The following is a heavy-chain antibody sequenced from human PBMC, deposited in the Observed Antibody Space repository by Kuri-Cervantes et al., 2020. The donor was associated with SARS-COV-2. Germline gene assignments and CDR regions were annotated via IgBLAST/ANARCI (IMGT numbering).Heavy chain of an antibody. D-gene: IGHD6-19*01. Sequence: SETLSLTCTVSGYSISSGYYWGWIRQPPGKGLEWIGSIYHSGSTYYNPSLKSRVTISVDTSKNQFSPKLSSVTAADTAVYYCARVGGQVAGTLYFQHWGQGTLVTVSS. V-gene: IGHV4-38-2*02. CDR1: GYSISSGYY. J-gene: IGHJ1*01. CDR3: ARVGGQVAGTLYFQH. CDR2: IYHSGST.